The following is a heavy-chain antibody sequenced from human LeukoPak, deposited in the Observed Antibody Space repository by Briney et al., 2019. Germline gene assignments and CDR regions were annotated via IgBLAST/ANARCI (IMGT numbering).Heavy chain of an antibody. Sequence: WGYLRLYCSVSTSTIYSYHMGRLRQAPGKGLERISYITSGSDTIYYADSLKVRVTISRDNGKNSLYLQMNSLRVDDTAIYYCARVETELTRIALVYWGQGSLVTVSS. J-gene: IGHJ4*02. CDR1: TSTIYSYH. CDR2: ITSGSDTI. V-gene: IGHV3-48*01. D-gene: IGHD3-9*01. CDR3: ARVETELTRIALVY.